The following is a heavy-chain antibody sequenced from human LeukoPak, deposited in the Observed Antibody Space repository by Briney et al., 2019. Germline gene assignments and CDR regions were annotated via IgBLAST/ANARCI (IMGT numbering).Heavy chain of an antibody. V-gene: IGHV4-38-2*01. CDR1: GYSISSSYY. J-gene: IGHJ4*02. CDR3: ASLPSNTVTHDY. CDR2: IYHSGST. D-gene: IGHD4-11*01. Sequence: SETLSLTCAVSGYSISSSYYWGWIRQPPGKGLEWTGTIYHSGSTHYNPSLKSRVTLSVDTSKNQFSLKLRSVTAADTAVYYCASLPSNTVTHDYWGQGTLVTVSS.